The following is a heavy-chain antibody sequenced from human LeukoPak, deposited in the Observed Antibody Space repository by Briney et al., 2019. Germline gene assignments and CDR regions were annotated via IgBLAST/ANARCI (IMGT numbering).Heavy chain of an antibody. CDR1: GGSISSSSYY. D-gene: IGHD6-13*01. CDR2: IYYSGST. CDR3: ARRINRIAAHFDY. J-gene: IGHJ4*02. Sequence: KPSETLSLTCTVSGGSISSSSYYWGWIRQPPGKGLEWIGSIYYSGSTYYNPSLKSRVTISVDTSKNQFSLKLSSVTAADTAVYYCARRINRIAAHFDYWGQGTLVTVSS. V-gene: IGHV4-39*01.